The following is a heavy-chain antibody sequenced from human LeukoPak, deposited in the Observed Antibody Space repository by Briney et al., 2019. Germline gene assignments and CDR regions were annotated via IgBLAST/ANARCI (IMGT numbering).Heavy chain of an antibody. Sequence: PSETLSLTCTVSGGSISSYYWSWIRQPPGKGLEWIGYIYYSGSTNYNPSLKSRVTISVDTSKNQFSLKLSSVTAADTAVYYCARGIAAAGIYYWFGPWGENRLPTVSS. J-gene: IGHJ5*02. CDR2: IYYSGST. V-gene: IGHV4-59*01. CDR1: GGSISSYY. CDR3: ARGIAAAGIYYWFGP. D-gene: IGHD6-13*01.